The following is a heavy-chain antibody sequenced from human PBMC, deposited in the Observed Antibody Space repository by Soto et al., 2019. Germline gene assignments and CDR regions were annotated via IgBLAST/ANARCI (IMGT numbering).Heavy chain of an antibody. Sequence: GGSLRLSCAASGFTFSSYAMSWVRQAPGKGLEWVSAISGSGGSTYYADSVKGRFTISRDNSKNTLYLQMNSLRAEDTTVYYCAKDRESDSTYYYGSGSSRIFDYWGQGTLVTVSS. V-gene: IGHV3-23*01. CDR1: GFTFSSYA. CDR2: ISGSGGST. J-gene: IGHJ4*02. D-gene: IGHD3-10*01. CDR3: AKDRESDSTYYYGSGSSRIFDY.